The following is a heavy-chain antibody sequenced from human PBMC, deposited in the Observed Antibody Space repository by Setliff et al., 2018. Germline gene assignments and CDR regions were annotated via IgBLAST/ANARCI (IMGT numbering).Heavy chain of an antibody. CDR2: IFYNGIT. V-gene: IGHV4-39*07. CDR3: ARKKTNDFWSGYYDLGGDV. J-gene: IGHJ6*04. D-gene: IGHD3-3*01. CDR1: GGSISTTLYF. Sequence: KPSETLSLTCTVSGGSISTTLYFWGWIRQPPGKGLEWIGSIFYNGITHYNPSLKSRVTISVDKSKNQLSLKLSSVTAADTAVYYCARKKTNDFWSGYYDLGGDVWGKGTMVTVSS.